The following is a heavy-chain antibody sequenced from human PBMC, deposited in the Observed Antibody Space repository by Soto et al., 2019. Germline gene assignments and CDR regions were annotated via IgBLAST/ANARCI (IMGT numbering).Heavy chain of an antibody. V-gene: IGHV1-69*01. J-gene: IGHJ4*02. CDR2: IIPIFGTA. CDR3: ATSWATVKCQLPTIYYFDY. CDR1: GGTFSSYA. Sequence: QVQLVQSGAEVKKPGSSVKVSCKASGGTFSSYAISWVRQAPGQGLEWMGGIIPIFGTANYAQKFQGRVTITADEYTSTASMELSSLRSEDTAVYYCATSWATVKCQLPTIYYFDYWGQGTLVTVSS. D-gene: IGHD6-6*01.